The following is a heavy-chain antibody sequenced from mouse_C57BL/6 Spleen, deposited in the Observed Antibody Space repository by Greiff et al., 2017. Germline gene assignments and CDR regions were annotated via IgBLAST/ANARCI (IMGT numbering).Heavy chain of an antibody. J-gene: IGHJ2*01. CDR3: TPATPYFDD. D-gene: IGHD4-1*02. CDR1: GFNIKDYS. CDR2: IDPEDGDT. V-gene: IGHV14-1*01. Sequence: VQLQQSGAELVRPGASVKLSCTASGFNIKDYSMHWVKQRPEQGLEWIGRIDPEDGDTEYAPKFQGKATMTADTSANTAYLRLSRLTSEDTAVYYCTPATPYFDDWGQGTTLTVSS.